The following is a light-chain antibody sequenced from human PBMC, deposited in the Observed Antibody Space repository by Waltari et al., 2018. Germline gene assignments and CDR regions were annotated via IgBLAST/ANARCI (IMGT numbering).Light chain of an antibody. CDR3: QQYGSSPRT. V-gene: IGKV3-20*01. CDR1: QSIYSTY. J-gene: IGKJ1*01. CDR2: RAS. Sequence: EIVLTQSPGTLSLSPWERATLSCRASQSIYSTYLAWYQQKPGQAPRLLIYRASNRATGVPDRFSGSGSGTDFTLTISRLEPEDFAVFYCQQYGSSPRTFGQGTTVEIK.